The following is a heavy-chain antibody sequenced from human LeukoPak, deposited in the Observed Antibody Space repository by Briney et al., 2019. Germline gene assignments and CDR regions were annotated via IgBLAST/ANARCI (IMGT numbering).Heavy chain of an antibody. J-gene: IGHJ6*02. Sequence: ASVKVSCKASGGIFSSFAISWARQAPGQGLEWMGRIIPILGVPNYAQKFQGIVTITADKSTSTAYMELSSLRSEDTAVYYCARGTRLGSGHYGMDVWGQGTTVIVSS. V-gene: IGHV1-69*04. CDR3: ARGTRLGSGHYGMDV. CDR1: GGIFSSFA. CDR2: IIPILGVP. D-gene: IGHD6-25*01.